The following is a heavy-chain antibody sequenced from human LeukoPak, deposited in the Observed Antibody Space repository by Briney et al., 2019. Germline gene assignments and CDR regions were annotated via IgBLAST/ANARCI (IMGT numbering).Heavy chain of an antibody. V-gene: IGHV4-39*07. J-gene: IGHJ4*02. CDR3: ARALKPTVAYFDY. Sequence: SETLSLTCTVSGGSISSSSYYWGWIRQPPGKGLEWIGSIYHSGSTYYNPSLKSRVTISVDRSKNQFSLKLSSVTAADTAVYYCARALKPTVAYFDYWGQGTLVTVSS. CDR1: GGSISSSSYY. CDR2: IYHSGST. D-gene: IGHD4-23*01.